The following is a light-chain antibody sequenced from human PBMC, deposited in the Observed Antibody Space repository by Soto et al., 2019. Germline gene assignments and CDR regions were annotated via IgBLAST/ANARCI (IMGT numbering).Light chain of an antibody. CDR2: EVS. J-gene: IGLJ1*01. CDR1: TSDVGSYDL. CDR3: CSYAGGRSPYG. V-gene: IGLV2-23*02. Sequence: QSVLTQPASVSGSPGQSITISCTGTTSDVGSYDLVSWYQQHPGKAPKIMIYEVSKRPSGDSNRFSGPKSGNTASLTISGLQAEDEADYYCCSYAGGRSPYGFGTGTKVTVL.